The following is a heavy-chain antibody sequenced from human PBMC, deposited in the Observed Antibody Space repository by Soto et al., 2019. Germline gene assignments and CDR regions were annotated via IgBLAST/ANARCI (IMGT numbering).Heavy chain of an antibody. D-gene: IGHD5-12*01. J-gene: IGHJ4*02. CDR1: GGSFSGYY. V-gene: IGHV4-34*01. CDR2: INHSGST. Sequence: QVQLQQWGAGLLKPSETLSLTCAVYGGSFSGYYWSWIRQPPGKGLEWIGEINHSGSTNYNSSLKSRVTISEDTSKNQFSLKLSSVTAADTAVYYCARGGTLMATRPFDYWGQGTLVTVSS. CDR3: ARGGTLMATRPFDY.